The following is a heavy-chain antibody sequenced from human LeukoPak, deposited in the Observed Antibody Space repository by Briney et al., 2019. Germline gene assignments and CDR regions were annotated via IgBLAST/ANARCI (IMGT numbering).Heavy chain of an antibody. J-gene: IGHJ4*02. V-gene: IGHV3-21*01. CDR3: ARGGYSSSWYHDS. CDR1: GFTFSDYT. CDR2: ISSDSSYI. D-gene: IGHD6-13*01. Sequence: GGSLRLSCAASGFTFSDYTMTWVRQAPGKGLEWVASISSDSSYIDYADSVKGRFTISRDNAKNSLYMQVNSLRAEDTAVYYCARGGYSSSWYHDSWGQGTLVTVSS.